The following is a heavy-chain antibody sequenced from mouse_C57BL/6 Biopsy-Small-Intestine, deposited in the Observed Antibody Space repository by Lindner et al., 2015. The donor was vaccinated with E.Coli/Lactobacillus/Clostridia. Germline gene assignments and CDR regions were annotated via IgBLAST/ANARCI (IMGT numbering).Heavy chain of an antibody. Sequence: SVKVSCKASGYTFISYLMHWVRQAPGQRLEWMGWINAGNGNTKYSQKFQGRVTITRDTSASTAYMELSSLRSEDTAVYYCARGEVYTSGWYTPPNCHYWGQGTLVTVSS. CDR1: GYTFISYL. J-gene: IGHJ4*01. V-gene: IGHV1-84*02. D-gene: IGHD1-1*02. CDR3: ARGEVYTSGWYTPPNCHY. CDR2: INAGNGNT.